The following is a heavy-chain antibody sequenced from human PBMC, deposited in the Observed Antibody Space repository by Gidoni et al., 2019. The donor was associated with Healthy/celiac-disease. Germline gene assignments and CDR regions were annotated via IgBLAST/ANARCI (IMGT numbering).Heavy chain of an antibody. J-gene: IGHJ4*02. CDR1: GFTFSSYG. CDR3: AGGDFGYY. Sequence: QVQLVESGGGLVQPGRSLRLSCAASGFTFSSYGMHWVRQAPGKGLEWVAVIWHDGSNKYYADSVKGRFTISRDNSKNTLYLQMNSLRAEDTAVYYCAGGDFGYYWGQGTLVTVSS. D-gene: IGHD2-21*01. V-gene: IGHV3-33*01. CDR2: IWHDGSNK.